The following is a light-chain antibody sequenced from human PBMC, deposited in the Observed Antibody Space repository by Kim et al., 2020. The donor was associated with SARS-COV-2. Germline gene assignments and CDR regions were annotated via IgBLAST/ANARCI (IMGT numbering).Light chain of an antibody. Sequence: SYELTQPPSVSVSPGQTASISCSGDKLGDKFACWYQHKPGQSPVLVVYQDNKRPSGIPARFSGSSSGNTATLTIRGTQAMDEADYYCQTWDRSTVVFGGG. CDR2: QDN. CDR1: KLGDKF. J-gene: IGLJ3*02. CDR3: QTWDRSTVV. V-gene: IGLV3-1*01.